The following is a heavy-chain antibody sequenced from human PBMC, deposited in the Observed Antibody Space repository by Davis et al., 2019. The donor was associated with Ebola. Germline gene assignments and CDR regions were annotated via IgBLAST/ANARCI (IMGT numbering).Heavy chain of an antibody. CDR3: ARSSTVTRLAY. J-gene: IGHJ4*02. CDR2: ISSSSSTK. V-gene: IGHV3-48*02. Sequence: GESLKISCAASGFIFSDYSMNWVRQAPGKGLEWVSYISSSSSTKYYADSVKGRFTISRDNAKNSLYLQMNSLSDEDTAVYYCARSSTVTRLAYWGQGTLVTVSS. CDR1: GFIFSDYS. D-gene: IGHD4-17*01.